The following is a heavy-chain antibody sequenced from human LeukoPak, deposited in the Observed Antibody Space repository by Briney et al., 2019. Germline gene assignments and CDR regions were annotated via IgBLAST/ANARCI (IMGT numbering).Heavy chain of an antibody. CDR1: GYSFTSYW. Sequence: GESLKISCKGSGYSFTSYWIGWVRQMPGKGLEWMGIIYSGDSATTYNPSFEGQVTISADKYINTAYLHWSSLQASDTAIYYCARGSFPDYWGQGTLVIVSS. J-gene: IGHJ4*02. CDR2: IYSGDSAT. V-gene: IGHV5-51*01. D-gene: IGHD1-26*01. CDR3: ARGSFPDY.